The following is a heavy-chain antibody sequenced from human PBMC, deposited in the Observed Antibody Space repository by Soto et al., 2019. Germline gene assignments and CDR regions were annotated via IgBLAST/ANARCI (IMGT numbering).Heavy chain of an antibody. CDR3: ARDPHDLYGPPALVAFDI. CDR1: GFTFSSYG. J-gene: IGHJ3*02. Sequence: GGSLRLSCAASGFTFSSYGMHWVRQAPGKGLEWVAVIWYDGSNKYYADSVKGRFTISRDNSKNTLYLQMNSLRAEDTAVYYCARDPHDLYGPPALVAFDIWGQGTMVTVSS. CDR2: IWYDGSNK. V-gene: IGHV3-33*01. D-gene: IGHD4-17*01.